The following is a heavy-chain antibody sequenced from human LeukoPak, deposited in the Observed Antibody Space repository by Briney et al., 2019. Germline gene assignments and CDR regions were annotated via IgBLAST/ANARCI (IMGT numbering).Heavy chain of an antibody. Sequence: PGRSLRLSCAASGFTFSSYAMHWVRQAPGKGLEWVAVISHDGNNKYNADSVKGRFTISRDNSKNTLYLRTNSLRAEDTAVYYCAREGVYSNGPFDYWGQGTRVTVSS. J-gene: IGHJ4*02. CDR3: AREGVYSNGPFDY. D-gene: IGHD5-18*01. CDR1: GFTFSSYA. CDR2: ISHDGNNK. V-gene: IGHV3-30-3*01.